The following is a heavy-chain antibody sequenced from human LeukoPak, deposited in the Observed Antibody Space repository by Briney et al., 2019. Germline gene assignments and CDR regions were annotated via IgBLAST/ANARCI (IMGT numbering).Heavy chain of an antibody. J-gene: IGHJ4*02. V-gene: IGHV4-61*05. CDR1: GGSIFSTSFY. CDR2: IYYSGST. Sequence: SETLSLTCTVSGGSIFSTSFYWGWIRQPPGKGLEWIGYIYYSGSTNYNPSLKSRVTISVDTSKNQFSLKLSSVTAADTAVYYCARVHDYGDYLDYWGQGTLVTVSS. CDR3: ARVHDYGDYLDY. D-gene: IGHD4-17*01.